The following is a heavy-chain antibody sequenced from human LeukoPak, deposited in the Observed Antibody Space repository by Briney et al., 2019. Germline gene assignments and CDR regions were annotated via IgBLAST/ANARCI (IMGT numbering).Heavy chain of an antibody. D-gene: IGHD3-10*01. CDR3: VNMVRGVSQRYYYGMDV. V-gene: IGHV3-23*01. CDR2: ISGSGGST. Sequence: PGGSLRLSCAASGLTFSSYAMSWVRQAPGKGLEWVSAISGSGGSTYYADSVKGRFTISRDNSKNTLYLQMNSLRAEDTAVYYCVNMVRGVSQRYYYGMDVWGQGTTVTVSS. CDR1: GLTFSSYA. J-gene: IGHJ6*02.